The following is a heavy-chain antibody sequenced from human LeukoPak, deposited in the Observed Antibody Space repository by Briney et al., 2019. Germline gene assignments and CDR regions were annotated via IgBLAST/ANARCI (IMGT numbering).Heavy chain of an antibody. CDR3: AKDQVVVVPAAIPNWFDP. J-gene: IGHJ5*02. Sequence: GGSLRLSCAASGFTFSSYAMSWVRQAPGKGLEWVSAISGSGGSTCYADSVKGRFTISRDNSKNTLYLQMNSLRAEDTAVYYCAKDQVVVVPAAIPNWFDPWGQGTLVTVSS. D-gene: IGHD2-2*01. V-gene: IGHV3-23*01. CDR1: GFTFSSYA. CDR2: ISGSGGST.